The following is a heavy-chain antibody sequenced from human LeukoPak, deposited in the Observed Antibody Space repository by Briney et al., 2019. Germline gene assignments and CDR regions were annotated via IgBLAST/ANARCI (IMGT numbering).Heavy chain of an antibody. CDR2: IIPIFGTA. CDR1: GYTFSSYA. J-gene: IGHJ5*02. Sequence: SVKVSCKASGYTFSSYAISWVRQAPGQGLEWMGGIIPIFGTANYAQKFQGRVTITTDESTSTAYMELSSLRSEDTAVCYCARSDSSSSEWFDPWGQGTLVTVSS. V-gene: IGHV1-69*05. CDR3: ARSDSSSSEWFDP. D-gene: IGHD6-6*01.